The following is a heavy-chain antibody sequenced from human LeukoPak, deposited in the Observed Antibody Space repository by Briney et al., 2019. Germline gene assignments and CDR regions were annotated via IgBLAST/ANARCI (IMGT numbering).Heavy chain of an antibody. CDR1: GASLSSDAHY. V-gene: IGHV4-61*09. D-gene: IGHD6-6*01. CDR3: ARDSREYSTSSFSLVFYYYMDV. Sequence: SETLSLTCTVSGASLSSDAHYWNWIRQPAGKGLEWIGHISSSGSTNYNPSLKSRVTISVDTSEDQFSLKLSSVTAADTAVYYCARDSREYSTSSFSLVFYYYMDVWGKGTTVTVSS. CDR2: ISSSGST. J-gene: IGHJ6*03.